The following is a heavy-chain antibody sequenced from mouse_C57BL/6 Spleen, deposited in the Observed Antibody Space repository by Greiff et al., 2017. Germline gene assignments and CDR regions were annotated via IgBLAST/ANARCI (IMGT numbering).Heavy chain of an antibody. CDR1: GFTFSSYG. Sequence: EVQLVESGGDLVKPGGSLKLSCAASGFTFSSYGMSWVRQTPDKRLEWVATISSGGSYTYYPDSVKGRFTISRDNAKNTLYLQMSSLKSEDTAMYYCARHLDVYYYFDYWGQGTTLTVSS. CDR2: ISSGGSYT. CDR3: ARHLDVYYYFDY. D-gene: IGHD2-3*01. V-gene: IGHV5-6*01. J-gene: IGHJ2*01.